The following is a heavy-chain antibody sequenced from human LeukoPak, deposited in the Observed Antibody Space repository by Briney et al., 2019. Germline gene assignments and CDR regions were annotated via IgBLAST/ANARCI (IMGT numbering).Heavy chain of an antibody. Sequence: PGGSLRLSCAASGFTFSSYSMNWVRQAPGKGLERVSYISSSSSTIYYADSVKGRFTISRDNAKNSLYLQMNSLRAEDTAVYYCASKEYYYDSSGPPTWGQGTLVTVSS. J-gene: IGHJ5*02. D-gene: IGHD3-22*01. CDR3: ASKEYYYDSSGPPT. V-gene: IGHV3-48*04. CDR2: ISSSSSTI. CDR1: GFTFSSYS.